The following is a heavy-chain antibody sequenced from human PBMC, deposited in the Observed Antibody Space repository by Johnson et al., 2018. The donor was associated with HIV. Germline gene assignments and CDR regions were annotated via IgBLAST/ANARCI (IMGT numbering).Heavy chain of an antibody. V-gene: IGHV3-30*04. CDR1: GFTFNNYA. CDR3: ARGRITMIGVDLRGGGFDI. CDR2: ISYDGSYE. J-gene: IGHJ3*02. Sequence: VQLVESGGGVVRPGGSLRLSCAASGFTFNNYAMHWVRQAPGKGLEWVAVISYDGSYEYYADSVKGRFTISRDNSKKTLYLQVNSLRDEDTAVYYCARGRITMIGVDLRGGGFDIWGQGTTVTVSS. D-gene: IGHD3-22*01.